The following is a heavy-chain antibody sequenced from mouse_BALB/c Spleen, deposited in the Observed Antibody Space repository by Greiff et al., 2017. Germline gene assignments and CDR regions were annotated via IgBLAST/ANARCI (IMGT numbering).Heavy chain of an antibody. J-gene: IGHJ4*01. CDR2: ISYSGST. D-gene: IGHD4-1*01. Sequence: EVQLQQSGPGLVKPSQSLSLTCTVTGYSITSDYAWNWIRQFPGNKLEWMGYISYSGSTSYNPSLKSRISITRDTSKNQFFLQLNSVTTEDTATYYCARWDHYYAMDYWGQGTSVTVSS. CDR3: ARWDHYYAMDY. V-gene: IGHV3-2*02. CDR1: GYSITSDYA.